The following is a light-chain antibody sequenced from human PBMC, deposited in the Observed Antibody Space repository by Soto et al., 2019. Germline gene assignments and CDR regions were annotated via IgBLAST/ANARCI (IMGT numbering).Light chain of an antibody. J-gene: IGKJ1*01. V-gene: IGKV1-5*01. CDR3: QQYNSYSWT. Sequence: DIQMTQSPSWLSASVGVTVTVTCRASQSIGIYLNWYQQKPGTAPKLLIYAASSLRSGVPSRFRGSGSGTEFTLTISSLQPDDFATYYCQQYNSYSWTFGQGTKVDI. CDR1: QSIGIY. CDR2: AAS.